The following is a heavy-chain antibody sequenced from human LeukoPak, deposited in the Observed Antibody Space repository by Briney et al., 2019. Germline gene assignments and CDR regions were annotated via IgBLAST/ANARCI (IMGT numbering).Heavy chain of an antibody. CDR3: ARGSYVAVAGTGFNWFDP. CDR1: GYTFTSYD. J-gene: IGHJ5*02. Sequence: GAAVKVSCKASGYTFTSYDINWVRQATGQGLEWMGWMNPNSGNTGYAQKFQGRVTMTRNTSISTAYMELSSLRSEDTAVYYCARGSYVAVAGTGFNWFDPWGQGHLRRVSS. CDR2: MNPNSGNT. V-gene: IGHV1-8*01. D-gene: IGHD6-19*01.